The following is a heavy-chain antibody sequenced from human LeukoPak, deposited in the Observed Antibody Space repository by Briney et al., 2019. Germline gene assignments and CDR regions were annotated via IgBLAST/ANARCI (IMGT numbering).Heavy chain of an antibody. J-gene: IGHJ6*03. D-gene: IGHD6-25*01. CDR1: GGSFSGYY. Sequence: NPSETLSLTCAVYGGSFSGYYWSWIRQPPGKGLEWIGEINHSGSTNYNPSLKSRVTISVDTSKNQFSLKLSSVTAADTAVYYCARGREAAGTYYYYYYYMDVWGKGTTVTVSS. V-gene: IGHV4-34*01. CDR2: INHSGST. CDR3: ARGREAAGTYYYYYYYMDV.